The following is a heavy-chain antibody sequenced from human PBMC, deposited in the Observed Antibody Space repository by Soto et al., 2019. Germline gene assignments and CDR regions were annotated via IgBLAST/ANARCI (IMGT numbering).Heavy chain of an antibody. Sequence: QVQLVQSGAEVKKPGSSVKVSCKASVGTFSSYAISWVRQAPGKGLAGVGGIIPISGTANYAQTCEGVVTLIADESTSTDYMELSSLKSEETAVYYCARSPSSRTSLDISSYYYDGMDVWGQGTTVTVSS. CDR1: VGTFSSYA. V-gene: IGHV1-69*01. D-gene: IGHD2-2*01. CDR2: IIPISGTA. CDR3: ARSPSSRTSLDISSYYYDGMDV. J-gene: IGHJ6*02.